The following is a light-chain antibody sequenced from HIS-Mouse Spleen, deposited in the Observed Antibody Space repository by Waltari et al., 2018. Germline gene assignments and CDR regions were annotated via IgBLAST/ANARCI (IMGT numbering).Light chain of an antibody. Sequence: QSVLTQPPSASGTPGQRVTISCSGSSSNIGSNTVNWYQQLPGTATKLLIFSNNQRPAGFPDRFSGSNAGTSASLAISGLQSEDEADYYCAAWDDSLNGWVFGGGTKLTVL. V-gene: IGLV1-44*01. CDR1: SSNIGSNT. CDR2: SNN. CDR3: AAWDDSLNGWV. J-gene: IGLJ3*02.